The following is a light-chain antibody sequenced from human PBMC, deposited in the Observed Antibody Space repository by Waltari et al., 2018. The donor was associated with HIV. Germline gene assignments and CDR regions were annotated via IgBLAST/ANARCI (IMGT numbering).Light chain of an antibody. CDR2: DDR. Sequence: SYVLTQPPSVSVAPGKTARITCGGNNIASKSVHWYQHKPGQAPVLVISDDRDRPSGIPVRFSGSNSGNTATLTISRVEAGDEADYYCQVWDSSGDHPLFGGGTKLTVL. CDR3: QVWDSSGDHPL. J-gene: IGLJ2*01. CDR1: NIASKS. V-gene: IGLV3-21*04.